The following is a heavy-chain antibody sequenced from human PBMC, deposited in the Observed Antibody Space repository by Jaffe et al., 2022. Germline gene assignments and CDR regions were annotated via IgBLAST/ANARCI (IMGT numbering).Heavy chain of an antibody. D-gene: IGHD6-13*01. J-gene: IGHJ5*02. CDR1: GYTFTSYA. CDR2: INTNTGNP. CDR3: ARDRRTIAAAGTSSTLNWFDP. V-gene: IGHV7-4-1*02. Sequence: QVQLVQSGSELKKPGASVKVSCKASGYTFTSYAMNWVRQAPGQGLEWMGWINTNTGNPTYAQGFTGRFVFSLDTSVSTAYLQISSLKAEDTAVYYCARDRRTIAAAGTSSTLNWFDPWGQGTLVTVSS.